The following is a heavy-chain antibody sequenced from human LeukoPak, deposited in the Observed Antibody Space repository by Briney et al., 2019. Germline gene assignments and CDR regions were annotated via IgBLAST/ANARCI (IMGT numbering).Heavy chain of an antibody. CDR3: ARTRGSGYYFDY. J-gene: IGHJ4*02. V-gene: IGHV4-59*08. CDR1: GGSISSYY. D-gene: IGHD3-16*01. CDR2: IYYSGST. Sequence: SETLSLTCTVSGGSISSYYWSWIRQPPGKGLEWIGYIYYSGSTNYNPSLKSRVTISVDTSKNQFSLKLSSVTAADTAVYYCARTRGSGYYFDYWGQGTLVTVSS.